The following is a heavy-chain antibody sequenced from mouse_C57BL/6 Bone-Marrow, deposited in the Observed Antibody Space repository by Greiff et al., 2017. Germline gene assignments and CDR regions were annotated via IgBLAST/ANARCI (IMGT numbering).Heavy chain of an antibody. V-gene: IGHV1-64*01. CDR2: IHPNSGST. D-gene: IGHD1-1*01. Sequence: VQLQQPGAELVKPGASVKLSCKASGYTFTSYWMHWVKQRPGQGLEWIGMIHPNSGSTNYNEKFKSKATLTVDKSSSTAYMQLSSLTSEDAAVYYCARGEYYGSRTGFAYWGQGTLVTVSA. J-gene: IGHJ3*01. CDR3: ARGEYYGSRTGFAY. CDR1: GYTFTSYW.